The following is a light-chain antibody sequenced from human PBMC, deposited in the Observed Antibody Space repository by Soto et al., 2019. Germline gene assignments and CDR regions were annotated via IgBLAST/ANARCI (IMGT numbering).Light chain of an antibody. J-gene: IGKJ1*01. CDR2: RVS. V-gene: IGKV2-30*01. Sequence: DVVLTQSPLSLPVNFGQPASISCRSSKSLVYXDGNTHLSWFHQRPGQSPRRLIYRVSSRDSGVPDRFSGSGSGTDFTLEISRVEAEDVGIYFCTQGTHWPRTFGQGTKVEVK. CDR3: TQGTHWPRT. CDR1: KSLVYXDGNTH.